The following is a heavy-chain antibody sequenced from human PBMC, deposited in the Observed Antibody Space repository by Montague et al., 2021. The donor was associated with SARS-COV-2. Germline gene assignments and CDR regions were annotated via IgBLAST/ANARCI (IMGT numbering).Heavy chain of an antibody. CDR3: ARDRVWFGELSPYYYDMDV. J-gene: IGHJ6*02. D-gene: IGHD3-10*01. V-gene: IGHV3-30*04. Sequence: SLRLSCAASGFIFTNYPMHWVRQAPAKGLEWVAVISYEGSNTYHADSVKGRFTISRDFSKNTLYLQMNSLRAEDTAVYYCARDRVWFGELSPYYYDMDVWGQGTTVTVSS. CDR2: ISYEGSNT. CDR1: GFIFTNYP.